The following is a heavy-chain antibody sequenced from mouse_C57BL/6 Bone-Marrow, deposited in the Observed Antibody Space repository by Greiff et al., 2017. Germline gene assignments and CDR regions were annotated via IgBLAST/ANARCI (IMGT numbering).Heavy chain of an antibody. CDR3: ARMLFFDY. J-gene: IGHJ2*01. Sequence: EVQVVESGGGLVKPGGSLKLSCAASGFTFSDYGMHWVRQAPEKGLEWVAYISSGSSTIYYADTVKGLFTISRDNDKNTLFLQMTSLRSEDTAMYYCARMLFFDYWGQGTTLTVSS. CDR1: GFTFSDYG. V-gene: IGHV5-17*01. CDR2: ISSGSSTI.